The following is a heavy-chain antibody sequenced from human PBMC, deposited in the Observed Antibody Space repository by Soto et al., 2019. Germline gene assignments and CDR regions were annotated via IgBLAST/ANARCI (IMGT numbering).Heavy chain of an antibody. V-gene: IGHV1-69*13. D-gene: IGHD3-10*01. CDR2: IMPIFGTA. J-gene: IGHJ6*02. CDR3: ARGITMVRGVHYYYYGMDV. CDR1: GGTFSRYA. Sequence: SVKVSCQASGGTFSRYAISWVRQAPGPGLEWMGGIMPIFGTANYAQKFQGRVTITADEPTSTAYMELSSLRSEDTAVYYCARGITMVRGVHYYYYGMDVWGQGTTVTVSS.